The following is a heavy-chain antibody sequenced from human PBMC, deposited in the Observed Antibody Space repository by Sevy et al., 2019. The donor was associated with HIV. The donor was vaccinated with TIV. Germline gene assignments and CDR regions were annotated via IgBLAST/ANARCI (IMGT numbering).Heavy chain of an antibody. CDR1: GYTFSTYR. CDR3: ARAYCSSGRCYYLAY. CDR2: ISPHNGDT. Sequence: ASVKVSCKVSGYTFSTYRITWVRQAPGQGLEWMGWISPHNGDTNYAQKLQGRVTMITDTSTSTAYMELRSLRSDDSAVYYCARAYCSSGRCYYLAYWGQGTLVTVSS. J-gene: IGHJ4*02. D-gene: IGHD2-15*01. V-gene: IGHV1-18*01.